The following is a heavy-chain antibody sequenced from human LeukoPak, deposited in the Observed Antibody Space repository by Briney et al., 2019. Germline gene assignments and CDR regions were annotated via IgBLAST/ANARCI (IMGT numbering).Heavy chain of an antibody. V-gene: IGHV4-39*01. CDR3: ARHPLKPYVSDWFDP. D-gene: IGHD3-10*02. Sequence: SETLSLTCTVSGGSISSYYWGWIRQPPGKGLEWIGSIYYSGNTYYNPSLKSRVTISLDTSTNQFSLKLSSVTAPDTAVYYCARHPLKPYVSDWFDPWGQGTLVTVSS. J-gene: IGHJ5*02. CDR1: GGSISSYY. CDR2: IYYSGNT.